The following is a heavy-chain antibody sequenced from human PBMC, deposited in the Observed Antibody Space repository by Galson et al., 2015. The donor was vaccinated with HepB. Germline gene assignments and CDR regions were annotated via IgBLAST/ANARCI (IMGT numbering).Heavy chain of an antibody. Sequence: SLRLSCAASGFTFSSYWMHWVRQAPGKGLVWVSRINSDGSSTINADSVKGRFTISRDNAKKTLYLQMNSLRAEDTAMYYCARDLAEYSSGWYVGSWGQGTLVTVPS. CDR3: ARDLAEYSSGWYVGS. CDR2: INSDGSST. J-gene: IGHJ4*02. V-gene: IGHV3-74*01. D-gene: IGHD6-19*01. CDR1: GFTFSSYW.